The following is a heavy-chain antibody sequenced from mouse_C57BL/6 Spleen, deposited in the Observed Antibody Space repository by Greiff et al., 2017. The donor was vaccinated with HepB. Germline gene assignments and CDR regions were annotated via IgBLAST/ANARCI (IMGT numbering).Heavy chain of an antibody. V-gene: IGHV1-82*01. J-gene: IGHJ2*01. CDR2: IYPGDGDT. CDR3: GRDYYGSQ. CDR1: GYAFSSPW. D-gene: IGHD1-1*01. Sequence: VQLQQSGPELLQSGASVKISCKASGYAFSSPWVNWVKQSPGTGLEWIGRIYPGDGDTHYNGMFKVKATLTADKSSSTAYMQLSSLTSKDSAVYFCGRDYYGSQWGQGSNLTVSS.